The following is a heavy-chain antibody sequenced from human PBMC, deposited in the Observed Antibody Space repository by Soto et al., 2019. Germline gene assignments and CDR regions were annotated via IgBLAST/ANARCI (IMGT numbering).Heavy chain of an antibody. CDR3: EKGGWVAAYGDSVDYFDY. Sequence: EVQLLESGGGLVQPGGSLRLSCAASGFTFSSYAMSWVRQAPGKGLEWVSAISGSGGSTYYADSVKGRFTISRDNSKNTMYQEMNRLRAEDTAVNYYEKGGWVAAYGDSVDYFDYWGQGTLVTVSS. CDR1: GFTFSSYA. D-gene: IGHD4-17*01. J-gene: IGHJ4*02. V-gene: IGHV3-23*01. CDR2: ISGSGGST.